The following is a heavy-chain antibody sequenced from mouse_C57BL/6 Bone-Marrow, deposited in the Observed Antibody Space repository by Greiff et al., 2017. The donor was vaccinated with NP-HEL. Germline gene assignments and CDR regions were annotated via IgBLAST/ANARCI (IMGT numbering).Heavy chain of an antibody. CDR2: IYPGSGST. D-gene: IGHD2-1*01. V-gene: IGHV1-55*01. J-gene: IGHJ2*01. CDR3: ARRGFYGNYPDY. Sequence: VQLQQPGAELVKPGASVKMSCKASGYTFTSYWITWVKQRPGQGLEWIGDIYPGSGSTNYNEKFKSKATLTVDTSSSTAYMQLSSLTSEDSAVYYCARRGFYGNYPDYWGQGTTLTVSS. CDR1: GYTFTSYW.